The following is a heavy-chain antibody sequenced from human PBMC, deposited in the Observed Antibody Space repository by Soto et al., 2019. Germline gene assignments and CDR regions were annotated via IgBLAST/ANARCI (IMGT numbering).Heavy chain of an antibody. Sequence: QVQLVQSGAEVKKPGASVKVSCKASGYTFTGYYMHWVRQAPGQGLEWMGWINPNSGGTNYAQKFQGWVTMNRDPSISTAYMELSRLRSDDTAVYYCARDPTSYGGNPWFDPWGQGTLVTVSS. CDR1: GYTFTGYY. J-gene: IGHJ5*02. V-gene: IGHV1-2*04. D-gene: IGHD4-17*01. CDR3: ARDPTSYGGNPWFDP. CDR2: INPNSGGT.